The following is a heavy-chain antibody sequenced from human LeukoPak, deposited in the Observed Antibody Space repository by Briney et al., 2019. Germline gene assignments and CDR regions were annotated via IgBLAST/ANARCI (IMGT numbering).Heavy chain of an antibody. CDR2: ISYDGSNK. V-gene: IGHV3-30*04. Sequence: PGRSLRLSCAASGFTFSSYAMHWVRQAPGKGLEWVAVISYDGSNKYYADSVKGRFTISRDNSKNTLYLQMNSLRAEDTAVYYCARDRSYCSGGSCYDPPFQHWGQGTLVTVSS. J-gene: IGHJ1*01. D-gene: IGHD2-15*01. CDR3: ARDRSYCSGGSCYDPPFQH. CDR1: GFTFSSYA.